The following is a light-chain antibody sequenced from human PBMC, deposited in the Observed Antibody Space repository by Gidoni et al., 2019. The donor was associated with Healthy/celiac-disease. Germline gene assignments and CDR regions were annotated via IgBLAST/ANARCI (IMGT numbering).Light chain of an antibody. CDR1: QSVSSY. CDR3: KKRSNWPRT. Sequence: EIVLTQSPATLSLSPGERATLSCRASQSVSSYLAWYQQKPGQAPRLLIYDASNRATGIPARFSGSGSGTDLTLTISSLEPEDFAVYYCKKRSNWPRTFGQGTKVEIK. V-gene: IGKV3-11*01. J-gene: IGKJ1*01. CDR2: DAS.